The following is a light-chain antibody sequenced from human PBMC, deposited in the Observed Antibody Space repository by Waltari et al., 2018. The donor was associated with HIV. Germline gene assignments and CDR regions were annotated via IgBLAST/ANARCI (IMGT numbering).Light chain of an antibody. J-gene: IGKJ2*01. CDR2: GAS. V-gene: IGKV3-15*01. Sequence: EIVMMQSPATMSVSPGERATLSCRASQSISTSLAWYQQKHGQGTRLFIYGASTRSPGIPARFSGSGSGTEFTLTISSLQSEDLAVYYCQQYNSWPPRTFGQGTKLEIK. CDR1: QSISTS. CDR3: QQYNSWPPRT.